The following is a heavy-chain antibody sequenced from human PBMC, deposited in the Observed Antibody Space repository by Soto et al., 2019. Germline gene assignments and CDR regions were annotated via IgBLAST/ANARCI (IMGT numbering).Heavy chain of an antibody. Sequence: PSETLSLTCTVSGGSVSSGIYYWSWVRHPPGKGLEWIGYIYYSGSTNYNPSLKSRVTISVDTSKNQFSLKLSSVTAADTAVYYCAREGRGAAAGTTFDYWGQGTLVTVSS. J-gene: IGHJ4*02. CDR3: AREGRGAAAGTTFDY. CDR1: GGSVSSGIYY. V-gene: IGHV4-61*01. CDR2: IYYSGST. D-gene: IGHD6-13*01.